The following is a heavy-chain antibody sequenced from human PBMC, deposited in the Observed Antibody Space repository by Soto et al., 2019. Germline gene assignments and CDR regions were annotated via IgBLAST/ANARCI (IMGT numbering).Heavy chain of an antibody. CDR3: ARGSLVLRYFD. J-gene: IGHJ4*02. D-gene: IGHD3-9*01. V-gene: IGHV4-34*01. Sequence: SETLSLTCAVYGGSLSGYYWSWIRQPPGKWLEWIGEINQSGSTDYSPSLKSRVTISVDMSRNQFSLKMSSVTAADTAVYFCARGSLVLRYFDWGQGXLVTVYS. CDR1: GGSLSGYY. CDR2: INQSGST.